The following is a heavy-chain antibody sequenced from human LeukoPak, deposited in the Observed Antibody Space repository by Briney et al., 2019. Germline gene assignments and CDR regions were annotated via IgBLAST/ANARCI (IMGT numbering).Heavy chain of an antibody. CDR3: ARDHSSSWRGWFDP. Sequence: GGSLRLSCAASGFIFSGYGMHWVRQAPGKGLEWVAVIWYDGSNKYYADSVKGRFIISRDNSKNTLYLQMNSLRAEDTAVYYCARDHSSSWRGWFDPWGQGTLVTVSS. J-gene: IGHJ5*02. CDR2: IWYDGSNK. V-gene: IGHV3-33*01. CDR1: GFIFSGYG. D-gene: IGHD6-6*01.